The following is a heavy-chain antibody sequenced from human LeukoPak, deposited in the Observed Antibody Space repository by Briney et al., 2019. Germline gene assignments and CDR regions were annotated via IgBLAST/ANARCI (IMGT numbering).Heavy chain of an antibody. D-gene: IGHD4-11*01. CDR3: ARGGASSKWYDS. J-gene: IGHJ5*01. V-gene: IGHV4-59*01. CDR2: IYYSGST. Sequence: SETLSLTCTVSGASISNYYWSWPRQPPGKALEPIGYIYYSGSTNYSPSLKSRVTISVDTSKNQFSLKMNSVTAADTAVYYCARGGASSKWYDSWGQGTLVTVSS. CDR1: GASISNYY.